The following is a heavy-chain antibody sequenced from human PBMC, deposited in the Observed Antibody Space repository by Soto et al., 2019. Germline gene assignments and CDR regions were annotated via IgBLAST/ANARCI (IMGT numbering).Heavy chain of an antibody. CDR3: AKGALGYCHHGVCYQHSDY. CDR1: GLTFDTYA. V-gene: IGHV3-23*01. J-gene: IGHJ4*02. CDR2: ISRTSSRT. Sequence: EVQMLESGGGLVQPGGSLRLSCAVSGLTFDTYAMSWVRQAPGKGLEWVSSISRTSSRTHYADSVRGRFTISRDNSKNILYLHRNSLRVEDTAVYYCAKGALGYCHHGVCYQHSDYWGQGTLVTVS. D-gene: IGHD2-8*01.